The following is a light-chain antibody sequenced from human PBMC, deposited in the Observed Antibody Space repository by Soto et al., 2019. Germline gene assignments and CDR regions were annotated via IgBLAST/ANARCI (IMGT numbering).Light chain of an antibody. V-gene: IGKV1-9*01. CDR2: AAS. CDR3: QQHNTSPVT. Sequence: IQFTQSPSSLSASVGDSVTITCRASQGISRYLSWYQQKPGRAPKLLISAASTLQSGVPARFSGSGSGTDFTLSITSLQPEDFATYYCQQHNTSPVTFGGGTKVEIK. CDR1: QGISRY. J-gene: IGKJ4*01.